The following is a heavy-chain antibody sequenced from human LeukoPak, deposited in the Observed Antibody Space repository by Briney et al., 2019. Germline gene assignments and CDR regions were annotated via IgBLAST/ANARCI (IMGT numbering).Heavy chain of an antibody. CDR1: GFTFSSYG. Sequence: GGSLRLSCAASGFTFSSYGMHWVRQAPGKGLEWVAVIWYDGSNKYYADSVKGRFTISRDNSKNTLYLQMNSLRAEDTAVYYCAKDPHPYGSGLFYYFDYWGQGTLVTVSS. J-gene: IGHJ4*02. D-gene: IGHD3-10*01. CDR2: IWYDGSNK. CDR3: AKDPHPYGSGLFYYFDY. V-gene: IGHV3-30*02.